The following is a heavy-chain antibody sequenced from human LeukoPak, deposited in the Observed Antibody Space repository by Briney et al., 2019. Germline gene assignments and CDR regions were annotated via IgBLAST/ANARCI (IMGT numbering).Heavy chain of an antibody. CDR1: GGSINSVSYY. D-gene: IGHD7-27*01. J-gene: IGHJ6*02. CDR3: ARFLGNPYYYYGMDV. Sequence: PSQTLSLTCTVSGGSINSVSYYWSWIRQPAGKGLEWIGRIYTSGSTDYNPSLKSRVTISVDTSKNQFSLKLSSVTAADTAVYYCARFLGNPYYYYGMDVWGQGTTVTVSS. CDR2: IYTSGST. V-gene: IGHV4-61*02.